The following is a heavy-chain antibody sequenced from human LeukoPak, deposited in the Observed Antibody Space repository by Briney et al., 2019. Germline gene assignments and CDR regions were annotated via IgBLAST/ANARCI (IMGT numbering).Heavy chain of an antibody. J-gene: IGHJ4*02. V-gene: IGHV3-74*01. D-gene: IGHD4-23*01. CDR3: ARPPTVVTPAGFDY. CDR1: GFTFSSYW. Sequence: PGGSLRLSCAASGFTFSSYWMHWVRQAPGKGLVWVSRINTDGSRTSYADSVKGRFTISRDSAKNTLYLQMNSLRADDTAVYYCARPPTVVTPAGFDYWGQGTLVHVSS. CDR2: INTDGSRT.